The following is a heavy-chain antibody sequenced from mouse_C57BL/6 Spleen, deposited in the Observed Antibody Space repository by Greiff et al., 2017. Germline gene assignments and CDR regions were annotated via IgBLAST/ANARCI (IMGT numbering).Heavy chain of an antibody. Sequence: EVKLMESGGGLVQPGGSMKLSCIASGFTFSNYWMNWVRQSPEKGLEWVAQIRLKSDNYATHYAESVKGRFTISSDDSKSSVYLQMNNLRAEDTGIYYCTADGYSFDYWGQGTTLTVSS. J-gene: IGHJ2*01. CDR3: TADGYSFDY. CDR1: GFTFSNYW. CDR2: IRLKSDNYAT. D-gene: IGHD2-3*01. V-gene: IGHV6-3*01.